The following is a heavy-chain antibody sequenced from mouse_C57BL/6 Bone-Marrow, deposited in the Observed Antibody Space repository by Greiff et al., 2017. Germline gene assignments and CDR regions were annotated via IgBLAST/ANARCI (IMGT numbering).Heavy chain of an antibody. CDR1: GYTFTDYY. V-gene: IGHV1-77*01. Sequence: VQLQQSGAELVKPGASVKISCKASGYTFTDYYINWVKRRPGQGLEWIGKIGPGSGSTYYNEKFKGKATLTADKSSSTAYMQLSSLTSEDSAVYFCARRTYYSNYYFDYWGQGTTLTVSS. CDR3: ARRTYYSNYYFDY. D-gene: IGHD2-5*01. J-gene: IGHJ2*01. CDR2: IGPGSGST.